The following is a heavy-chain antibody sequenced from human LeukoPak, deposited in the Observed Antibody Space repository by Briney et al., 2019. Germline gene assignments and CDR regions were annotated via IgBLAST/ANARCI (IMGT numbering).Heavy chain of an antibody. D-gene: IGHD2-2*01. V-gene: IGHV3-48*01. Sequence: GGSLRLSCAASGFTFSSYSMNWVRQAPGKGLEWVSYISSSSSTIYYADSVKGRFTISRDNAKNSLYLQMNSLRAEDTAVYYCATSAHIVVVPAAVYSGQGTLVTVSS. CDR3: ATSAHIVVVPAAVY. CDR1: GFTFSSYS. CDR2: ISSSSSTI. J-gene: IGHJ4*02.